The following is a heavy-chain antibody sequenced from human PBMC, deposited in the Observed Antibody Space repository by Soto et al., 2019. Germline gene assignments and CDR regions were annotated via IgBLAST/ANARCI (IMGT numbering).Heavy chain of an antibody. CDR1: GVTFSSYA. CDR3: AKAVTHSYFDY. V-gene: IGHV3-23*01. D-gene: IGHD2-21*02. CDR2: INPSGDNT. Sequence: GGSLRLSCAASGVTFSSYAMSWVRQAPGKGLEWVSAINPSGDNTYFAASVKGRFTISRDNSKNTLYLQMNSLRAEDTAIYYCAKAVTHSYFDYWGQGTLVTVSS. J-gene: IGHJ4*02.